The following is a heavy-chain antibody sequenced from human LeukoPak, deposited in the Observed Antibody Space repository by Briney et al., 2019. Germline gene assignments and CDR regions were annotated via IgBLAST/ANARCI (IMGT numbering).Heavy chain of an antibody. V-gene: IGHV3-23*01. CDR3: AKGWQHHSSPFDS. D-gene: IGHD3-22*01. CDR2: ISGSGGST. J-gene: IGHJ4*02. CDR1: GFTFSTYA. Sequence: GGSLRLSCAASGFTFSTYAMSWVRQAPGKGLEWVSAISGSGGSTYCADSVKGRFTISRDNSENTLYLQMNSLRAEDTAVYYCAKGWQHHSSPFDSWGQGTLVTVSS.